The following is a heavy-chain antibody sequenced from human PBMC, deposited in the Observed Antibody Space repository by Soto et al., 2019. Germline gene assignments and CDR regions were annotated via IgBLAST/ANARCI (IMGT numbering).Heavy chain of an antibody. V-gene: IGHV7-4-1*01. D-gene: IGHD1-26*01. CDR1: GYTFTSYA. J-gene: IGHJ4*02. Sequence: ASVKVSCKASGYTFTSYATNWVRQAPGQGLEWMGWINTNTGNPTYAQGFTGRFVFSLDTSVSTAYLQICSLKAEDTAVYYCARDKGGSYVDYFDYWGQGTLVTVSS. CDR3: ARDKGGSYVDYFDY. CDR2: INTNTGNP.